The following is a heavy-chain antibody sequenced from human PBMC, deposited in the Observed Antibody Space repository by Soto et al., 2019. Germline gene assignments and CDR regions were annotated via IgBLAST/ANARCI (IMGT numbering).Heavy chain of an antibody. V-gene: IGHV4-30-4*01. CDR2: ISNSGST. Sequence: SETLSLTCTVSGGSVTSDEDYWTWIRQSPGKGLEWIGYISNSGSTGYNPSLKTRLSMSVDRSKNQFTPRLTSVTAADTAVYFCATESGSTYGYFDHWGQGTQVTVSS. CDR1: GGSVTSDEDY. J-gene: IGHJ4*02. D-gene: IGHD5-18*01. CDR3: ATESGSTYGYFDH.